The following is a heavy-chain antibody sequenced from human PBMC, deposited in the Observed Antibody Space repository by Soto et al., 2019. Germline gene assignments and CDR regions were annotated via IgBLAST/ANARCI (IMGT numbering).Heavy chain of an antibody. CDR1: GFTFSSYA. CDR2: ISGSGGST. CDR3: AKDGPTIFGVVIISAFDI. D-gene: IGHD3-3*01. Sequence: PGGSLRLSCAASGFTFSSYAMSWVRQAPGKGLEWVSAISGSGGSTYYADSVKGRFTISRDNSKNTLYLQMNSLRAEDTAVYYCAKDGPTIFGVVIISAFDIWGQGTMVTVSS. V-gene: IGHV3-23*01. J-gene: IGHJ3*02.